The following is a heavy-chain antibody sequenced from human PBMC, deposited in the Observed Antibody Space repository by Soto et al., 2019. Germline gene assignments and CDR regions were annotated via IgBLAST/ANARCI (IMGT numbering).Heavy chain of an antibody. CDR3: AKDSQQLEYYFDY. D-gene: IGHD6-6*01. Sequence: GGSLRLSCAASGFTFSSYGMHWVRQAPGKGLEWVSVISDSGSSTYYADSVKGRFTISRDNSKNTLYLQMNSLRAEDTAVYYCAKDSQQLEYYFDYWGQGTLVTVSS. CDR2: ISDSGSST. CDR1: GFTFSSYG. J-gene: IGHJ4*02. V-gene: IGHV3-23*01.